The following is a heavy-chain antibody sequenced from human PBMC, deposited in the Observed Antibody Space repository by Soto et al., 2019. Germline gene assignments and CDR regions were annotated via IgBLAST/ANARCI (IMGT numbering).Heavy chain of an antibody. V-gene: IGHV3-23*01. D-gene: IGHD5-18*01. J-gene: IGHJ4*02. Sequence: PGGSLRLSCAASGFTFSNYAMSWVRQAPGKGLEWVSVIVGSGANANYADSVKGRFTVSRDNSRNTVYLQMNSLTAEDTAVYYCAKTNTAPTWDYWGQGTLVTVSS. CDR1: GFTFSNYA. CDR3: AKTNTAPTWDY. CDR2: IVGSGANA.